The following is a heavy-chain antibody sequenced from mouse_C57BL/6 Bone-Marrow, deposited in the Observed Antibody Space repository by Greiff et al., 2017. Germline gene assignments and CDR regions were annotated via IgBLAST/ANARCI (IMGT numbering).Heavy chain of an antibody. CDR3: ARSCTWYFDV. V-gene: IGHV1-64*01. CDR1: GYTFTSYW. J-gene: IGHJ1*03. CDR2: IHPNSGST. Sequence: VKLMESGAELVKPGASVKLSCKASGYTFTSYWMHWVKQRPGQGLEWIGMIHPNSGSTNYNEKFKSKATLTVDKSSSTAYMQLSSLTSEDSAVYYCARSCTWYFDVWGTGTTVTVSS.